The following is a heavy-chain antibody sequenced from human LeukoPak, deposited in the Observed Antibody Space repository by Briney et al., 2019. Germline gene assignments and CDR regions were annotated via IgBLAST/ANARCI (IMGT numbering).Heavy chain of an antibody. CDR1: GFTFSSYG. D-gene: IGHD3-22*01. CDR2: IRTSSSTT. V-gene: IGHV3-48*01. Sequence: GGSLRLSCAASGFTFSSYGMNWVRQAPGKGLEWVSYIRTSSSTTYYADSVKGRFTISRDNANNSLYLQMSSLRPEDTAVYYCARGGYYYPDLAPNAFDIWGQGTMVTVSS. J-gene: IGHJ3*02. CDR3: ARGGYYYPDLAPNAFDI.